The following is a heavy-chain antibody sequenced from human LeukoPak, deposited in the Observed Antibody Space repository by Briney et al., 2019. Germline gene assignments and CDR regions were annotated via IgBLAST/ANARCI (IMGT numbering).Heavy chain of an antibody. J-gene: IGHJ4*02. CDR3: VSSIFGVVIRDY. Sequence: ASVKVSCKASGYTFTGYYMHWVRQAPGQGLEWMGWINPNSGGTNYAQKFQGRVTMTRDTSISTAYMELSRLRSDDTAVYYCVSSIFGVVIRDYWGQGTLVTVSS. CDR2: INPNSGGT. V-gene: IGHV1-2*02. CDR1: GYTFTGYY. D-gene: IGHD3-3*02.